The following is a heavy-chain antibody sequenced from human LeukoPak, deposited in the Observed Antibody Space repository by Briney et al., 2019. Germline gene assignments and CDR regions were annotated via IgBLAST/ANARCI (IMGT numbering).Heavy chain of an antibody. J-gene: IGHJ4*02. Sequence: PGGSLRLSCAASGITLSVYWMSWVRQAPGKGLEWVANIKRDGSEKYYRDSMQGRFTISRDNAKNSLYLQMNSLRAEDTAVYYCARSGSGYFDYWGQGSLVTVSS. V-gene: IGHV3-7*01. CDR1: GITLSVYW. CDR2: IKRDGSEK. CDR3: ARSGSGYFDY.